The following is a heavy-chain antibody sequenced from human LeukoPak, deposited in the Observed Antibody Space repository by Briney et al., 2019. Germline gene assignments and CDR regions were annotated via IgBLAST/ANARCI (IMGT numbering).Heavy chain of an antibody. J-gene: IGHJ4*02. Sequence: KSSETLSLTCTVSGGSISSGGYFWSWIRQPAGKGLEWIGRIYTSGSTNYNPSLKSRVTISVDTSKNQFSLKLSSVTAADTAVYYCARVQGSSLSGDYFDYWGQGTLVTVSS. CDR1: GGSISSGGYF. CDR2: IYTSGST. D-gene: IGHD6-6*01. V-gene: IGHV4-61*02. CDR3: ARVQGSSLSGDYFDY.